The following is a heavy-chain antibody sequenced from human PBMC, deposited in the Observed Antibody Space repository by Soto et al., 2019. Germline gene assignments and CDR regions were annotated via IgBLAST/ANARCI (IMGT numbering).Heavy chain of an antibody. V-gene: IGHV4-31*03. J-gene: IGHJ5*02. D-gene: IGHD3-10*01. CDR1: GGSISSSSYY. CDR3: ARFYYGSGSYYNARWFDP. Sequence: SETLSLTCTVSGGSISSSSYYWSWIRQHPGKGLEWIGYIYYSGSTYYNPSLKSRVTISVDTSKNQFSLKLSSVTAADTAVYYCARFYYGSGSYYNARWFDPWGQGTLVTVSS. CDR2: IYYSGST.